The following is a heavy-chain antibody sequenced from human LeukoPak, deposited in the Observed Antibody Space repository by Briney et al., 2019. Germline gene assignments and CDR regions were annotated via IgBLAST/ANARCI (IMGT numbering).Heavy chain of an antibody. CDR2: INHSGST. CDR1: GGSFSGYY. Sequence: SETLPPTCAVYGGSFSGYYWSWIRQPPGKGLEWIGEINHSGSTNYNPSLKSRVTISVDTSKNQFSLKLSSVTAADTAVYYCARGATKKFDYWGQGTLVTVSS. D-gene: IGHD1-26*01. CDR3: ARGATKKFDY. V-gene: IGHV4-34*01. J-gene: IGHJ4*02.